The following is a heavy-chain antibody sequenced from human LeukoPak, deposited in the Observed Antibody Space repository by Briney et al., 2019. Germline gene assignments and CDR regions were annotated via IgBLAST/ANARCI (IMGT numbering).Heavy chain of an antibody. CDR3: AVTTVGFALDY. CDR2: ISSTSSSI. V-gene: IGHV3-21*01. J-gene: IGHJ4*02. D-gene: IGHD4-17*01. CDR1: GFTFSSYS. Sequence: GGSLRLSCAASGFTFSSYSMSWVRQAPGKGLEWVSSISSTSSSIYYADSVKGRFTISRDNAKNSLYLQMNSLRAEDTAVYYCAVTTVGFALDYWGQGTLVTVSS.